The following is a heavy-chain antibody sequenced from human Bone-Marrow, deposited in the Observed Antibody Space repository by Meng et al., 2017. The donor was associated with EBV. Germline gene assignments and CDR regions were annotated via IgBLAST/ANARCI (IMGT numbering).Heavy chain of an antibody. V-gene: IGHV2-5*02. J-gene: IGHJ4*02. CDR1: GCSLRTSGVC. Sequence: IILKESHPTLVKPTQTLTLTFTFSGCSLRTSGVCVAWIRQPPGKALEWLALVYWDDDKRYRPSLRSRLTITKDTSKNQVVLLMTDMDPEDTGTYYCAHRPTDYGSKFDYWGQGTLVTVSS. CDR2: VYWDDDK. D-gene: IGHD3-16*01. CDR3: AHRPTDYGSKFDY.